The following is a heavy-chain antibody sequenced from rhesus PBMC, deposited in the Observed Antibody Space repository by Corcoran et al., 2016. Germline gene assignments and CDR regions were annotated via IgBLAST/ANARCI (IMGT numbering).Heavy chain of an antibody. J-gene: IGHJ5-1*01. V-gene: IGHV3S18*01. CDR1: GSSFSDYY. CDR3: ARFPNSGSYYPQYRFDV. Sequence: EVQLVGSGGGLAKPGGSLRLSCAASGSSFSDYYMYWVRQAPGKGLEWVSGISYTGGSTYYADSVKGRFTISRENAKNTLYLQMDSLRAEDTAVYYCARFPNSGSYYPQYRFDVWGAGVLVTVSS. CDR2: ISYTGGST. D-gene: IGHD3-16*01.